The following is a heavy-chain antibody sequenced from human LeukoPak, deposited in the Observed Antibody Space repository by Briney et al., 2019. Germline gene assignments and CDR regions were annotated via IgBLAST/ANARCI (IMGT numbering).Heavy chain of an antibody. CDR1: GFTFSSYG. CDR3: AKGPLRGTAAAIDC. V-gene: IGHV3-33*06. D-gene: IGHD2-2*01. J-gene: IGHJ4*02. Sequence: PGGSLRLSCAASGFTFSSYGMHWVRQAPGKGLEWVAVIWYDGSNKYYADSVKGRFTISRDNSKNTLYLQMNSLRAEDTAVYYCAKGPLRGTAAAIDCWGQGTLVTVSS. CDR2: IWYDGSNK.